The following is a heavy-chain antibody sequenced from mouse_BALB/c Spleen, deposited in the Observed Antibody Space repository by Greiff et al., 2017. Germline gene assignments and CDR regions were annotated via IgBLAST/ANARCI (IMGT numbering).Heavy chain of an antibody. CDR1: GYSITSGYY. CDR3: ARDRGDGFAY. J-gene: IGHJ3*01. D-gene: IGHD3-3*01. Sequence: VQLQQSGPGLVKPSQSLSLTCSVTGYSITSGYYWNWIRQFPGNKLEWMGYISYDGSNNYNPSLKNRISITRDTSKNQFFLKLNSVTTEDTATYYCARDRGDGFAYWGQGTLVTVSA. CDR2: ISYDGSN. V-gene: IGHV3-6*02.